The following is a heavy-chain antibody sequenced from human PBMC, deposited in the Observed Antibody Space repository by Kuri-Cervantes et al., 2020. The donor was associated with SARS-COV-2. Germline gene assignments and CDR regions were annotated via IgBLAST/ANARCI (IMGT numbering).Heavy chain of an antibody. J-gene: IGHJ4*02. V-gene: IGHV3-11*01. CDR3: ASGPGILWFGDDY. D-gene: IGHD3-10*01. CDR1: GFTFSESY. CDR2: IGGGGVTI. Sequence: GESLKISCEASGFTFSESYMSWIRQAPGKGLEWLSYIGGGGVTIDYADSVKGRFTISRDNSKNTLYLQMNSLRAEDTAVYYCASGPGILWFGDDYWGQGTLVTVSS.